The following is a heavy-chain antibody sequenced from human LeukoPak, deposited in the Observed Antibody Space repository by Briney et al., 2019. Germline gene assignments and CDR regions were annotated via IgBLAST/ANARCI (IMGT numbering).Heavy chain of an antibody. Sequence: ASVKVSCKASGYTFTSYAMNWVRQAPGQGLEWMGWINTNTGNPTYAQGFTGRFVFSLDTSVSTAYLQISSLKAEDTAVYYCARRLIPTMSFGGGSSGLGYWGQGTLVTVSS. CDR3: ARRLIPTMSFGGGSSGLGY. D-gene: IGHD2-15*01. CDR1: GYTFTSYA. V-gene: IGHV7-4-1*02. J-gene: IGHJ4*02. CDR2: INTNTGNP.